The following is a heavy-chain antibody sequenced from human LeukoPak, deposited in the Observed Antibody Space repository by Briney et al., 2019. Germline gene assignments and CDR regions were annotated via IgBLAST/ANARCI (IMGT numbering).Heavy chain of an antibody. CDR2: IKQDGREI. Sequence: GGSLRLSCVVSGFTFSDYWMIWARQAPGKGLEWVASIKQDGREIYYVDSVKGRFTVSRDNTKNTLFLQMNSLRAVDTAVYYCAKSTRWSSEYWGQGTLVTVSS. V-gene: IGHV3-7*01. J-gene: IGHJ4*02. D-gene: IGHD2-15*01. CDR3: AKSTRWSSEY. CDR1: GFTFSDYW.